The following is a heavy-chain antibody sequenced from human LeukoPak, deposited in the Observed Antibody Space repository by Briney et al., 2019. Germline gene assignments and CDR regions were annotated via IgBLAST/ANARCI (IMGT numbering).Heavy chain of an antibody. V-gene: IGHV1-46*01. J-gene: IGHJ3*02. D-gene: IGHD6-19*01. Sequence: GASVKVSCTASGYTFTGYYMHWVRQAPGQGLEWMGIINPSGGSTSYAQKFQGRVTMTRDTSTSTVYMELSSLRSEDTAVYYCARGSGWYGAFDIWGQGTMVTVFS. CDR2: INPSGGST. CDR3: ARGSGWYGAFDI. CDR1: GYTFTGYY.